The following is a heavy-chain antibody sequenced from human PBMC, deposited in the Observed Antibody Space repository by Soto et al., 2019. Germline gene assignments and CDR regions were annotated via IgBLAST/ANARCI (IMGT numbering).Heavy chain of an antibody. V-gene: IGHV3-33*01. Sequence: GGSLRLSCAASGFTFSSYGMHWVREAPGKGLEWVAVIWYDGSNKYYADSVKGRFTISRDNSKNTLYLQMNSLRAEDTAVYYCARGLLWFGEFHYWGQGTLVTVSP. D-gene: IGHD3-10*01. CDR3: ARGLLWFGEFHY. J-gene: IGHJ4*02. CDR1: GFTFSSYG. CDR2: IWYDGSNK.